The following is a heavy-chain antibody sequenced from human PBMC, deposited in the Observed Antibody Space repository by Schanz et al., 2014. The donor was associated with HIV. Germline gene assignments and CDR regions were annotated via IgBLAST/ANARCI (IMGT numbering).Heavy chain of an antibody. Sequence: QVQLVQSGAEVKNPGASVKVSCKASGYTFSSYAISWVRQAPGQGLEWMGGIIPIFGTTNYAQKFQGRVTITADESTSTAYMELSSLRSEDTAVYYCASGRFDTVIWWGDAFLIWGRGTMVTVSS. CDR2: IIPIFGTT. CDR1: GYTFSSYA. J-gene: IGHJ3*02. CDR3: ASGRFDTVIWWGDAFLI. V-gene: IGHV1-69*01. D-gene: IGHD5-18*01.